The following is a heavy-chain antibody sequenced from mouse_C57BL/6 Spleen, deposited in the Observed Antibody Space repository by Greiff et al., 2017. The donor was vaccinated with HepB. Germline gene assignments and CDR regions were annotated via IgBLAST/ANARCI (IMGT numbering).Heavy chain of an antibody. J-gene: IGHJ2*01. Sequence: VQLQQSGPELVKPGASVKISCKASGYTFTDYYMNWVKQSHGKSLEWIGDINPNNGGTSYNQKFKGKATLTVDKSSSTAYMEIRSLTSEDSAVYYCARATGVYFDYWGQGTTLTVSS. CDR3: ARATGVYFDY. D-gene: IGHD1-1*01. V-gene: IGHV1-26*01. CDR2: INPNNGGT. CDR1: GYTFTDYY.